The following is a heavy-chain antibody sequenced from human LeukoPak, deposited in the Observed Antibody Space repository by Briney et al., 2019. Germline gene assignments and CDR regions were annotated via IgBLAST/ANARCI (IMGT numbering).Heavy chain of an antibody. J-gene: IGHJ6*02. CDR3: ARAPPCGDGYNYLCYYYGMDV. V-gene: IGHV1-69*13. Sequence: GASVKVSCKASGGTFSSYAISWVRQAPGQGLEWMGGIIPIFGTANYAQKFQGRVTITADESTSTAYMELSSLRSEDTAVYYCARAPPCGDGYNYLCYYYGMDVWGQGTTVTVSS. D-gene: IGHD5-24*01. CDR2: IIPIFGTA. CDR1: GGTFSSYA.